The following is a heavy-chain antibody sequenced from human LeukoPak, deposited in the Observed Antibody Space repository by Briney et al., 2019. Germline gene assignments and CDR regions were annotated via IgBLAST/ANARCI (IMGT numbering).Heavy chain of an antibody. D-gene: IGHD1-26*01. Sequence: GGSLRLSCAASGFTFYTYAMSWVRQAPGMGLEWVSSISGSGSSTYYADSVKGRFTVSRDNSKNTLYLQMNSLRAEDTALYYCAKEASGYSFSDWWGQGTLVTVSS. J-gene: IGHJ4*02. CDR2: ISGSGSST. CDR1: GFTFYTYA. CDR3: AKEASGYSFSDW. V-gene: IGHV3-23*01.